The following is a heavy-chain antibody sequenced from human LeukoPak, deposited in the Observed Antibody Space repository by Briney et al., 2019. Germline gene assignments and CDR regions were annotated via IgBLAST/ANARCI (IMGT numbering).Heavy chain of an antibody. CDR1: GYSLSSGYY. V-gene: IGHV4-38-2*02. CDR2: IYQSGST. J-gene: IGHJ3*02. CDR3: ARENVATINAFDI. Sequence: SETLSLTCTVSGYSLSSGYYCGWIRQPPGKGLEWIGSIYQSGSTYYNPSLKSRAIISVDTSKNQFSLKLSSVTAADTAVYYCARENVATINAFDIWGQGTMVTVSS. D-gene: IGHD5-12*01.